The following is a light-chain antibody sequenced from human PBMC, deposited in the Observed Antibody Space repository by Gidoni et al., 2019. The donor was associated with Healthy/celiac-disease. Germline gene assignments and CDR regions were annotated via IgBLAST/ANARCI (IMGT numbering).Light chain of an antibody. CDR3: AAWDDSLSGVV. V-gene: IGLV1-47*01. CDR1: SPNIGSNY. J-gene: IGLJ2*01. CDR2: RNN. Sequence: QSVLTQPPSASGTPGQGVTISCSGSSPNIGSNYVYWYQQLQGTAPKLLIYRNNQRPSGVPDRFSGSKSGTSASLAISGLRSEDEADYYCAAWDDSLSGVVFGGGTKLTVL.